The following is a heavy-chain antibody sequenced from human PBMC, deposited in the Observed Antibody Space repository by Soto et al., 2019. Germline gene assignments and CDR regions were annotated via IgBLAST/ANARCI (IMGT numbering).Heavy chain of an antibody. Sequence: PSETLSLTCTVSGGSISSGDYYWSWIRQPPGKGLEWIGYIYYSGSTYYNPSLKSRVTISVDTSKTQFSLKLSSVTAADTAVYYCARELEGYDSSGLNWFDPWGQGTLVTVSS. CDR1: GGSISSGDYY. CDR2: IYYSGST. V-gene: IGHV4-30-4*01. CDR3: ARELEGYDSSGLNWFDP. J-gene: IGHJ5*02. D-gene: IGHD3-22*01.